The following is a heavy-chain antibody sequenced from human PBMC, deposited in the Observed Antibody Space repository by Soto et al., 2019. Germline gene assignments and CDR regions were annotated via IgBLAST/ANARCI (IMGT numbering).Heavy chain of an antibody. CDR1: DGPVRNGMYY. CDR3: ARYCNNSDCHHLYYFDS. V-gene: IGHV4-61*03. D-gene: IGHD2-8*01. Sequence: SETLSLTCSVSDGPVRNGMYYWSWVRQPPGKGLEWLGNVHFSGTTIYNPSLMGRVTMSVDMSKNHVFLELTSVTAADTAIYYCARYCNNSDCHHLYYFDSWGQGTQVTVSS. CDR2: VHFSGTT. J-gene: IGHJ4*02.